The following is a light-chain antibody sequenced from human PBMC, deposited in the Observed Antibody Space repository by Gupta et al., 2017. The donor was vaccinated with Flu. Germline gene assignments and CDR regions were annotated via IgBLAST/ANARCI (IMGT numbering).Light chain of an antibody. CDR3: QQRSNWPPEYS. V-gene: IGKV3-11*01. CDR1: QSVSNF. CDR2: VAS. Sequence: EIALTQSPATLSLSPGERATLSCRASQSVSNFLAWYQQKPGQAPRLLIYVASNRATGIPARFSGSGDGTDFTLTISSLEPEDSAIYYCQQRSNWPPEYSFGQGTKLEIK. J-gene: IGKJ2*03.